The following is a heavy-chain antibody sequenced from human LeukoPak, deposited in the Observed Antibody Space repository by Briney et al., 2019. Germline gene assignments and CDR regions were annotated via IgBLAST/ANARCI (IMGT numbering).Heavy chain of an antibody. CDR1: GGSVSSYY. CDR3: ARQREMDSYDAFGI. CDR2: IYYSGTT. V-gene: IGHV4-59*08. Sequence: SETLSLTCTVSGGSVSSYYWTWIRQPPGKGLEWIGYIYYSGTTKYNPSLKSRVTMSVDTSKNQFSLKLSSVAAADTAVYYCARQREMDSYDAFGIWGQGTMVTVSS. D-gene: IGHD5-24*01. J-gene: IGHJ3*02.